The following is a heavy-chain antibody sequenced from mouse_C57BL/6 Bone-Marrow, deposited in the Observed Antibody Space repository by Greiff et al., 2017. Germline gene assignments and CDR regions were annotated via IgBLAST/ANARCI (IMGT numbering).Heavy chain of an antibody. D-gene: IGHD2-3*01. Sequence: EVQRVESEGGLVQPGSSMKLSCTASGFTFSDYYMAWVRQVPEKGLEWVANINYDGSSTYYLDSLKSRFIISRDNAKNILYLQMSSLKSEDTATYYCARDRGDDGYYDYWGQGTTLTVSS. J-gene: IGHJ2*01. CDR3: ARDRGDDGYYDY. CDR1: GFTFSDYY. V-gene: IGHV5-16*01. CDR2: INYDGSST.